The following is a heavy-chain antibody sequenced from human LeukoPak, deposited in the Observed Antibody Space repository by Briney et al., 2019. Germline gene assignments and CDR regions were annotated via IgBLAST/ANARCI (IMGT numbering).Heavy chain of an antibody. CDR3: ARDNPAADNPFDY. J-gene: IGHJ4*02. V-gene: IGHV3-30*04. D-gene: IGHD6-13*01. CDR2: ISYDGTNK. Sequence: GGSLRLSCAASGFTFSSYPMHWVRQAPGKGLEWVAVISYDGTNKFYADSVKGRFTISRDDSTKTLYLQMSSLRAEDTAMYYCARDNPAADNPFDYWGQGTLVTVSS. CDR1: GFTFSSYP.